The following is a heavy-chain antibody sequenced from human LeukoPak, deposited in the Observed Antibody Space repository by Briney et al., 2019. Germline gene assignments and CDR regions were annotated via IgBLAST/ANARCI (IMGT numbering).Heavy chain of an antibody. CDR3: ARDRRYIVVVPTDAFDI. Sequence: GGSLRLSCSASGFTFSSYEINWVRQAPGKGLEWVSYISSSGSTIYYADSVKGRFTISRDNAKNSLYLQMNSLRAEDTAVYYCARDRRYIVVVPTDAFDIWGQGTMVTVSS. J-gene: IGHJ3*02. D-gene: IGHD2-2*01. CDR2: ISSSGSTI. V-gene: IGHV3-48*03. CDR1: GFTFSSYE.